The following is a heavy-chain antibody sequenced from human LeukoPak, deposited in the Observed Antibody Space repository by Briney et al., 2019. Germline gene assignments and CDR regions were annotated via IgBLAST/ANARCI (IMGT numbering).Heavy chain of an antibody. CDR3: ADLNGDPNY. CDR1: GYTFSGNY. J-gene: IGHJ4*02. V-gene: IGHV1-2*02. Sequence: ASVKVSCKASGYTFSGNYMHWVRQVPGQGPEWMGWINPNSGGTNYAQNFKGRVKMTRDTSISTTYMELSRLTSDDTAVYYCADLNGDPNYWGQGTLVTVSS. D-gene: IGHD3-9*01. CDR2: INPNSGGT.